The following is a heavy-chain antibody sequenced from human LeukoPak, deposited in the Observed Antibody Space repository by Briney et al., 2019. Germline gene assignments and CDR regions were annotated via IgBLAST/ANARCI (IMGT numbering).Heavy chain of an antibody. V-gene: IGHV3-30-3*01. CDR3: ARLPSYYDAFDI. CDR1: GFTFSSYA. D-gene: IGHD3-10*01. CDR2: ISYDGCNK. J-gene: IGHJ3*02. Sequence: GGSLRLSCAASGFTFSSYAMHWVRQAPGKGLEWVAVISYDGCNKYYADSVKGRFTISRDNSKNTLYLQMNSLRAEDTAVYYCARLPSYYDAFDIWGQGAMVTVSS.